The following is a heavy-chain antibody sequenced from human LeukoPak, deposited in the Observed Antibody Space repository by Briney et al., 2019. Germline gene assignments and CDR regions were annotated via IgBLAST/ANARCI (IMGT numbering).Heavy chain of an antibody. J-gene: IGHJ4*02. CDR2: IYYSGST. D-gene: IGHD5-18*01. CDR3: ARGLTAMVLPFDY. Sequence: SETLSLTCTVSGDSISSYYWSWIRQPPGKGLEWIGYIYYSGSTNYNPSLKSRVTISVDTSKNQFSLKLSSVTAADTAVYYCARGLTAMVLPFDYWGQGTLVTVSS. V-gene: IGHV4-59*01. CDR1: GDSISSYY.